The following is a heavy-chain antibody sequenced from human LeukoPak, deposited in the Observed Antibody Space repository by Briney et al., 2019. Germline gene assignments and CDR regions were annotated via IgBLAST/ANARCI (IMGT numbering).Heavy chain of an antibody. V-gene: IGHV3-15*01. D-gene: IGHD3-10*01. CDR2: IKSKTDGGTT. CDR1: GFTFSNAW. J-gene: IGHJ4*02. Sequence: GGSLRLSCAASGFTFSNAWMSWVRQAPGNGLEWVGRIKSKTDGGTTDYAAPVKGRFTISRDDSKNTLYLQMNSLKTEDTAVYYCTTEFDYYGSGSSRDYWGQGTLVTVSS. CDR3: TTEFDYYGSGSSRDY.